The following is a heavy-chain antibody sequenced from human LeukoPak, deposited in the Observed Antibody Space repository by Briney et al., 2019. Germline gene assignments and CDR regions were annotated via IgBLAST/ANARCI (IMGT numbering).Heavy chain of an antibody. CDR3: ATSKSATYDGLDL. D-gene: IGHD2-15*01. Sequence: GGSLRLSCAASGFTFSSYGMHWVRQAPGKGLEWVAFIRYDGSNKYYADSVKGRFTISRDNLKNTVSLQMDSLRAEDTAVYYCATSKSATYDGLDLWGQGTRVTVSS. CDR1: GFTFSSYG. J-gene: IGHJ3*01. V-gene: IGHV3-30*02. CDR2: IRYDGSNK.